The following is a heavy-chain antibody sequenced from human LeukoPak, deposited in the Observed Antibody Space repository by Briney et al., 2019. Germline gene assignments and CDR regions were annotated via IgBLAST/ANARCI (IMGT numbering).Heavy chain of an antibody. V-gene: IGHV4-34*01. J-gene: IGHJ4*02. D-gene: IGHD2-2*01. CDR3: ARVGGFIVVVRYFDY. CDR2: INHSGST. Sequence: PSETLSLTCAVYGGSFSGYYWSWIRQPPGKGLEWIGEINHSGSTNYNPSLKSRVTISVDTSKNQFSLKLSSVTAADTAVYYCARVGGFIVVVRYFDYWGQGTLVTVSS. CDR1: GGSFSGYY.